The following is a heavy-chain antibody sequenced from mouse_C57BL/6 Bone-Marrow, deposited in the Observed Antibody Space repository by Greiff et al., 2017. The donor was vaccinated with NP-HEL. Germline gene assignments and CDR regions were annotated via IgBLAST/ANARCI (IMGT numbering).Heavy chain of an antibody. CDR3: GRRGITTVVATHWYFDV. Sequence: VQLQQSGAELASPGASVTLSCKASGYTFTDHIMNWVKKRPGQGLEWIGRIYPVSGETNYNQKFMGKATFSVDRSSSTVYMVLNSLTSEDPAVYYCGRRGITTVVATHWYFDVWGTGTTVTVSS. CDR1: GYTFTDHI. CDR2: IYPVSGET. J-gene: IGHJ1*03. D-gene: IGHD1-1*01. V-gene: IGHV1-11*01.